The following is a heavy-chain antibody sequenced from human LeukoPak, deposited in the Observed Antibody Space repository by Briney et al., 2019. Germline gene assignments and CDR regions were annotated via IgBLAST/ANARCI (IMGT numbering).Heavy chain of an antibody. CDR2: IYSGGST. CDR3: ARDQRRQIYDILTGYYTRGGGFDY. CDR1: GFTVSSNY. J-gene: IGHJ4*02. D-gene: IGHD3-9*01. Sequence: GGSLRLSCAASGFTVSSNYMSWVRQAPGKGLEWVSVIYSGGSTYYADSVKGRFTISRDNAKNSLYLQMNSLRAEDTAVYYCARDQRRQIYDILTGYYTRGGGFDYWGQGTLVTVSS. V-gene: IGHV3-53*01.